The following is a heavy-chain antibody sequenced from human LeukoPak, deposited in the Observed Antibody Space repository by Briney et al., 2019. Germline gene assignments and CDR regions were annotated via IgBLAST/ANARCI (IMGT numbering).Heavy chain of an antibody. CDR1: GGSFSGYY. V-gene: IGHV4-34*01. Sequence: SETLSLTCAVYGGSFSGYYWSWIRQPPGRGLEWIGEINHSGSTNYNPSLKSRVTISVDTSKNQFSLKLSSVTAADTAVYYCARRPARRNFDYWGQGTLVTVSS. J-gene: IGHJ4*02. CDR3: ARRPARRNFDY. CDR2: INHSGST. D-gene: IGHD6-6*01.